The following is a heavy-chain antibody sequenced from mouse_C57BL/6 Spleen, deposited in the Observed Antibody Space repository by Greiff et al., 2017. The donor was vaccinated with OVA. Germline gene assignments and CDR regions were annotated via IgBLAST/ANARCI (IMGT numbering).Heavy chain of an antibody. CDR2: IDPENGDT. CDR3: TSPYYGSSYRYFDV. J-gene: IGHJ1*03. Sequence: EVKLQESGAELVRPGASVKLSCTASGFNIKDDYMHWVKQRPEQGLEWIGWIDPENGDTEYASKFQGKATITADTSSNTAYLQLSSLTSEDTAVYYCTSPYYGSSYRYFDVWGTGTTVTVSS. CDR1: GFNIKDDY. D-gene: IGHD1-1*01. V-gene: IGHV14-4*01.